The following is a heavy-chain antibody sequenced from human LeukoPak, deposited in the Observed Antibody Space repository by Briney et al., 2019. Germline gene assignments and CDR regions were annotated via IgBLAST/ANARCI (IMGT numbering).Heavy chain of an antibody. J-gene: IGHJ4*02. CDR3: ARDLSSSQPFDY. D-gene: IGHD6-13*01. Sequence: GGSLRLSCAAPGFIFSSYGMHWVRQAPGKGLEWVAVIWYDGSNKYYADSVKGRFTISRDNSRNTLYLQMNSLRAEDTAMFYCARDLSSSQPFDYWGQGTLVTVSS. CDR1: GFIFSSYG. CDR2: IWYDGSNK. V-gene: IGHV3-33*01.